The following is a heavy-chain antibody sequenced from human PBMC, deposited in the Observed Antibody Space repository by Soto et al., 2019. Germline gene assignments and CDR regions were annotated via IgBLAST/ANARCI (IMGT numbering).Heavy chain of an antibody. CDR2: ISSSSSYI. CDR1: GLTFSSYS. CDR3: ARDKAPPRECTNCACPYYYYYYLDV. J-gene: IGHJ6*03. V-gene: IGHV3-21*01. D-gene: IGHD2-8*01. Sequence: EVQLVESGGGLVKPGGSLRLSCAASGLTFSSYSMNWVRQAPGKGLEWVSSISSSSSYICHADSVKGRFTISRDNAKNSLYLQMNSRRAEDTAVYYCARDKAPPRECTNCACPYYYYYYLDVWGKGTTVTVSS.